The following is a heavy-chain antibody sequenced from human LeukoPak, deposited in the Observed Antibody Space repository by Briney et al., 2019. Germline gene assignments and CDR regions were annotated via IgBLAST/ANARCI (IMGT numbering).Heavy chain of an antibody. CDR1: GYSVNNGYY. J-gene: IGHJ6*03. CDR2: LYHSDSV. Sequence: KSSETLSLTCAVSGYSVNNGYYWVWIRQPPGKGLEWIGSLYHSDSVYYNTALQSRVSMSVDTSKNQFSLKLSFVTAADTAVYYCARQHDSYFYYYVDVWGSGTTVTVSS. V-gene: IGHV4-38-2*01. CDR3: ARQHDSYFYYYVDV.